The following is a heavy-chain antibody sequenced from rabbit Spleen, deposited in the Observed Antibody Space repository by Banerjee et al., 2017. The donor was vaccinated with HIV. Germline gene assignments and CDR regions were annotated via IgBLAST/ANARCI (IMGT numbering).Heavy chain of an antibody. Sequence: QQLVESGGGLVQPGGSLKLSCKASGFDFSHYGVSWVRQAPGKGLEWIGYIDPVFSSTHYASWVNGRFTISSHNAQNTLYLQLNSLTAADTATYFCVRDQARMLDLWGQGTLVTVS. V-gene: IGHV1S7*01. CDR1: GFDFSHYG. D-gene: IGHD6-1*01. CDR3: VRDQARMLDL. J-gene: IGHJ4*01. CDR2: IDPVFSST.